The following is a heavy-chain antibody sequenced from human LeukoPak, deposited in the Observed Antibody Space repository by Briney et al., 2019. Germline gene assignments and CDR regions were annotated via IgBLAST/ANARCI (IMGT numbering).Heavy chain of an antibody. CDR1: GGTFSSYA. CDR2: IIPILGIA. V-gene: IGHV1-69*04. J-gene: IGHJ4*02. Sequence: SVKVSCKASGGTFSSYAISWVRQAPGQGLEWMGRIIPILGIANYAQKFQGRVTITADKSTSTAYMELSSLRSEDTAVYYCARTMTTVTIDGYYFDYWGQGTLVTVSS. D-gene: IGHD4-17*01. CDR3: ARTMTTVTIDGYYFDY.